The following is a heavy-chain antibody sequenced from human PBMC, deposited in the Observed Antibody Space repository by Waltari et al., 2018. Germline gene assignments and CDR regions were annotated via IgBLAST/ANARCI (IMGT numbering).Heavy chain of an antibody. CDR2: NTTSRRTR. Sequence: QVRLVESGGNWVTPGGSLRLSCTGSGFTFSDYSMTWFRQAPGKGLEWVSYNTTSRRTRSYGASVEGPFSSSRDEFANSVLLEMTNLGVEDSAAYYCVRDDWPHCSDDCYSPGYWGPGTLVTVS. J-gene: IGHJ4*02. CDR1: GFTFSDYS. D-gene: IGHD2-21*02. V-gene: IGHV3-11*01. CDR3: VRDDWPHCSDDCYSPGY.